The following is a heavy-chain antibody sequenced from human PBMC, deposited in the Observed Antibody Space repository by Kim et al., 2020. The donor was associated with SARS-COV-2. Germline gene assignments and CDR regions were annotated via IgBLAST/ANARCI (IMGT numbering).Heavy chain of an antibody. J-gene: IGHJ5*02. V-gene: IGHV4-59*13. CDR2: IYYSGST. D-gene: IGHD1-7*01. CDR3: ASSARTTYWFDP. CDR1: GGSISSYY. Sequence: SETLSLTCTVSGGSISSYYWSWIRQPPGKGLEWIGYIYYSGSTNYNPSLKSRVTISVDTSKNQFSLKLSSVTSADTAVYYCASSARTTYWFDPWGQGTLVTVSS.